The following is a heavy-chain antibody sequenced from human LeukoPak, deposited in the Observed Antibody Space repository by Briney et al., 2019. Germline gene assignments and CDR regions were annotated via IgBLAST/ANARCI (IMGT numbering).Heavy chain of an antibody. V-gene: IGHV1-18*01. D-gene: IGHD6-13*01. CDR2: ISAYNGNT. CDR1: GYTSTSYG. Sequence: GASVKVSCKASGYTSTSYGISWVRQAPGQGLEWMGWISAYNGNTNYAQKLQGRVTMTTDTSTSTAYMELRSLRSDDTAVYYCARAQGGIAAAGPFDYWGQGTLVTVSS. CDR3: ARAQGGIAAAGPFDY. J-gene: IGHJ4*02.